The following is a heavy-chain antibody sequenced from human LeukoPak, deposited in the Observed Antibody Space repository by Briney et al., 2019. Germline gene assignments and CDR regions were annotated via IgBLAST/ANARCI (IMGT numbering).Heavy chain of an antibody. CDR2: ISSSSSYI. CDR3: ARDPGDGGYGSGSHSFDY. CDR1: GFTFSSYS. Sequence: PGGSLRLSCAASGFTFSSYSMNWVRQAPGKGLEWVSSISSSSSYIYYVDSVKGRFTISRDNAKNSPYLQMNSLRAEDTAVYYCARDPGDGGYGSGSHSFDYWGQGTLVTVSS. V-gene: IGHV3-21*01. D-gene: IGHD3-10*01. J-gene: IGHJ4*02.